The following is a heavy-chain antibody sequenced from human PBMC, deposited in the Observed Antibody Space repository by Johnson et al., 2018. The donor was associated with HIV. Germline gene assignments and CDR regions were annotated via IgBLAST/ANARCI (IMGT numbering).Heavy chain of an antibody. CDR2: IKQDGSEK. CDR1: GFTFSSYW. J-gene: IGHJ3*02. V-gene: IGHV3-7*03. Sequence: VQLVESGGGVVRPGGSLRLSCAASGFTFSSYWMSWVRQAPGKGLEWVANIKQDGSEKYYVDSVKGRFTISRDNAKNSLYLQMNSLKTEDTAVYYCTRVSFGEGAFDIWGHGTMVTVSS. CDR3: TRVSFGEGAFDI. D-gene: IGHD3-10*01.